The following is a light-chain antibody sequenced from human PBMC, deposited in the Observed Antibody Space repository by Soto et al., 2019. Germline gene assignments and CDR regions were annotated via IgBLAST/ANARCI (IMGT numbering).Light chain of an antibody. Sequence: EIVLTQSPATLSLSPGDTATLSCRASQSVSSYLAWYQQKPGQAPSLLIYDASNRATGIPARFSGSGSGTDFTLTISSLDPKDFAVYYCQQRSNWPPTFGGGTKVDIK. V-gene: IGKV3-11*01. CDR2: DAS. J-gene: IGKJ4*01. CDR1: QSVSSY. CDR3: QQRSNWPPT.